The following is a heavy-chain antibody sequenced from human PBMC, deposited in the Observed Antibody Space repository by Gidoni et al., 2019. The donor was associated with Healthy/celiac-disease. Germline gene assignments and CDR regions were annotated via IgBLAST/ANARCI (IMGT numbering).Heavy chain of an antibody. CDR3: ARVGYNDAFDI. D-gene: IGHD5-12*01. V-gene: IGHV3-13*01. J-gene: IGHJ3*02. CDR2: IGTAGDT. Sequence: GRTLRLPCAASGFTFSSYDMHWVRQATGKGLEWVSAIGTAGDTYYPGSVKGRFTISRENAKNSLYLQMNSLRAGDTAVYYCARVGYNDAFDIWGQGTMVTVSS. CDR1: GFTFSSYD.